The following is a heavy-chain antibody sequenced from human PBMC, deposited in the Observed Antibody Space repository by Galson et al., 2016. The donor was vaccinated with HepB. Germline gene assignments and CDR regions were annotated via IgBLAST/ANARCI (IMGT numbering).Heavy chain of an antibody. CDR3: AKDHNSNGYFDY. CDR1: EFTFSNSG. V-gene: IGHV3-30*18. CDR2: ISYDGSHT. D-gene: IGHD3-22*01. J-gene: IGHJ4*02. Sequence: SLRLSCAASEFTFSNSGMHWVRQAPGKGLEWVAIISYDGSHTYYADSVKGRFTISRDNSKHTLYLQINSLRAEDTAVCYCAKDHNSNGYFDYWGQGTLVTVSS.